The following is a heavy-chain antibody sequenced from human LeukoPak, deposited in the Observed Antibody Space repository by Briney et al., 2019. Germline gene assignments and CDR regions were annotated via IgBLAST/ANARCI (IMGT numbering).Heavy chain of an antibody. J-gene: IGHJ6*03. V-gene: IGHV1-2*02. CDR2: INPNSGGT. CDR1: GYTFTGYY. Sequence: GASVTVSCMASGYTFTGYYMHWVRPAPGQGLEWMGWINPNSGGTNYAQKFQGRVTMTRDTSISTAYMELSRLRSDDTAVYYCARAVNIAVAGYWPRYYYYYYMDVWGKGTTVTISS. CDR3: ARAVNIAVAGYWPRYYYYYYMDV. D-gene: IGHD6-19*01.